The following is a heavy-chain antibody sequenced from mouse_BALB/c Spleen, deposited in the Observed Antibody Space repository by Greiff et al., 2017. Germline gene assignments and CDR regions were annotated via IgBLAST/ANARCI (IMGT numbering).Heavy chain of an antibody. CDR1: GFTFSDYY. J-gene: IGHJ3*01. V-gene: IGHV5-4*02. CDR2: ISDGGSYT. Sequence: EVQLVESGGGLVKPGGSLKLSCAASGFTFSDYYMYWVRQTPEKRLEWVATISDGGSYTYYPDSVKGRFTISRDNAKNNLYLQMSSLKSEDTAMYNYERDRGTTATPAWFAYWGQGTLVTVSA. D-gene: IGHD1-2*01. CDR3: ERDRGTTATPAWFAY.